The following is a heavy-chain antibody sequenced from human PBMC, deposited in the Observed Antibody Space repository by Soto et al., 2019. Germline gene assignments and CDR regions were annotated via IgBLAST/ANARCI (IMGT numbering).Heavy chain of an antibody. J-gene: IGHJ5*02. D-gene: IGHD3-22*01. CDR3: ARGISYYSDSSGFENWFDP. Sequence: SETLSLTCVVSGGSVSSADSSWAWIRQPPGKALEWIAYIFSSGSTNYNPSLRRRVSISIDSSKDQFFLRLSSVTAADTAVYYCARGISYYSDSSGFENWFDPWGQGTLVTVSS. CDR1: GGSVSSADSS. V-gene: IGHV4-61*08. CDR2: IFSSGST.